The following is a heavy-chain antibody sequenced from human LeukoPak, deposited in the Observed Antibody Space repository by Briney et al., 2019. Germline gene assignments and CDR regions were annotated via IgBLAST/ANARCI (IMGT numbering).Heavy chain of an antibody. CDR1: EFTFSSYW. CDR3: ARDGGDYGDYLRFDY. J-gene: IGHJ4*02. V-gene: IGHV3-7*01. CDR2: IKQDGSEK. Sequence: GGSLRLSCAAPEFTFSSYWMSWVRQAPGKGLEWVANIKQDGSEKYYVDSVKGRFTISRDNAKNSLYLQMNSLRGEDTAVYYCARDGGDYGDYLRFDYWGQGTLVTVSS. D-gene: IGHD4-17*01.